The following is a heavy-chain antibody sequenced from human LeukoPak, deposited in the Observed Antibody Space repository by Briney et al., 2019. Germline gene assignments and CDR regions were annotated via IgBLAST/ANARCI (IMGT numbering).Heavy chain of an antibody. CDR1: GYTFTGYY. CDR2: INPNSGGT. V-gene: IGHV1-2*02. D-gene: IGHD6-19*01. J-gene: IGHJ4*02. Sequence: ASVKVSCKASGYTFTGYYMHWVRQAPGRGLEWMGWINPNSGGTNYAQKFQGRVTMTRDTSISTAYMELSRLRSDDTAVYYCARAIAVAGRDYFDYWGQGTLVTVSS. CDR3: ARAIAVAGRDYFDY.